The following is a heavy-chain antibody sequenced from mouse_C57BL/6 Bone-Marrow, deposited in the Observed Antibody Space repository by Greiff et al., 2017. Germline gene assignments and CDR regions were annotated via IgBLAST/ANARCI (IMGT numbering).Heavy chain of an antibody. CDR3: AREGVTTVVAYHWYFDV. V-gene: IGHV1-39*01. Sequence: SGPELVKPGASVKISCKASGYSFTDYNMNWVKQSNGKSLEWIGVINPNYGTTSYNQKFKGKATLTVDQSSSTAYMQLNSLTSEDSAVYYCAREGVTTVVAYHWYFDVWGTGTTVTVSS. CDR2: INPNYGTT. CDR1: GYSFTDYN. D-gene: IGHD1-1*01. J-gene: IGHJ1*03.